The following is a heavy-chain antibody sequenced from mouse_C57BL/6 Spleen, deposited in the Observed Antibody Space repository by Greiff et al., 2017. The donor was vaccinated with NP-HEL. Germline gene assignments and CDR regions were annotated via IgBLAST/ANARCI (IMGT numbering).Heavy chain of an antibody. D-gene: IGHD2-5*01. J-gene: IGHJ4*01. V-gene: IGHV1-18*01. Sequence: EVQLRQSGPELVKPGASVKIPCKASGYTFTDYNMDWVKQSHGKSLEWIGDINPNNGGTIYNQKFKGKATLTVDKSSSTAYMELRSLTSEDTAVYYCALHSNYEGAMGYWGQGTSVTVSS. CDR3: ALHSNYEGAMGY. CDR2: INPNNGGT. CDR1: GYTFTDYN.